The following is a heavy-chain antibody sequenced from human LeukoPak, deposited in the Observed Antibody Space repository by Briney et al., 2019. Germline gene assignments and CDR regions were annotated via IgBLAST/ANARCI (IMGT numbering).Heavy chain of an antibody. D-gene: IGHD3/OR15-3a*01. J-gene: IGHJ6*03. CDR1: GDSITTGDYY. Sequence: KPSQTLSLTCTVSGDSITTGDYYWNWIRQSPGKGLEWIGYIYHSGSTYYNPSLKSRVTISVDTSTNQFSLKLNSVTAADTAVYYCARIGQSVHYYMDVWGNGTTVDVSS. CDR3: ARIGQSVHYYMDV. V-gene: IGHV4-30-2*05. CDR2: IYHSGST.